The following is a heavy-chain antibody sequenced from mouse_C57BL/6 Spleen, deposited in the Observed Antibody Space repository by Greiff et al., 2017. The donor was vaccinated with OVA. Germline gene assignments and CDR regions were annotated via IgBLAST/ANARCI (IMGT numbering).Heavy chain of an antibody. Sequence: QVQLQQPGAELVKPGASVKLSCKASGYTFTSYWMHWVKQRPGRGLEWIGRIDPNSGGTKYNEKFKGKATLTVDNPSSTAYMQLSSLTSEDSAVYYCARSRITTVVHIAYWGQGTMLTVSA. D-gene: IGHD1-1*01. V-gene: IGHV1-72*01. CDR2: IDPNSGGT. CDR3: ARSRITTVVHIAY. J-gene: IGHJ3*01. CDR1: GYTFTSYW.